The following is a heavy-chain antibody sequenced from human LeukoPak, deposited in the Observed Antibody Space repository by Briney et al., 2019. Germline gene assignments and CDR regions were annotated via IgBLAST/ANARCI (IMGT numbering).Heavy chain of an antibody. D-gene: IGHD3-22*01. CDR2: IIPIFDAT. V-gene: IGHV1-69*06. CDR1: GYTLTVYY. J-gene: IGHJ3*02. CDR3: ARDQAAKWLNDGTEFDI. Sequence: SVKLSCKASGYTLTVYYIHWVRQASGQGLDWMGGIIPIFDATYYAKKFHGRVTITADKSTNTVYMDLTSLRSQDTAVYYCARDQAAKWLNDGTEFDIWGQGKRVIVSS.